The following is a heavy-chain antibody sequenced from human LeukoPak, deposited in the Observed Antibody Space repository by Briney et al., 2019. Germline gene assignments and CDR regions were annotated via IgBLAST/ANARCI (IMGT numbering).Heavy chain of an antibody. CDR2: IYYSGYT. V-gene: IGHV4-59*12. CDR1: GGSISSYY. J-gene: IGHJ6*03. D-gene: IGHD6-6*01. CDR3: ARDFSSSSSVYYYYYMDV. Sequence: SETLSLTCTVSGGSISSYYWSWIRQPPGKGLEWIGYIYYSGYTNYNPSLKSRVTISVDTSKNQFSLRLNSVTAADTAVYYCARDFSSSSSVYYYYYMDVWGKGTTVTVSS.